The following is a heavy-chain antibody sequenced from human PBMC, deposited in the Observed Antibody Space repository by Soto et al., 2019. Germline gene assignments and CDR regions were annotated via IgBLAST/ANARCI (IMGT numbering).Heavy chain of an antibody. CDR2: IIPIFGTA. CDR3: ARAVEQSYYYDGMDV. Sequence: QVQLVQSGAEVKKPGSSVKVSCKASGGTFSSYGISWVRQAPGQGLEWMGGIIPIFGTANYAQKFQGRVTITADESTSTAYMELSRRRSEDTAVYYCARAVEQSYYYDGMDVWGQGTTVTVSS. J-gene: IGHJ6*02. CDR1: GGTFSSYG. V-gene: IGHV1-69*12.